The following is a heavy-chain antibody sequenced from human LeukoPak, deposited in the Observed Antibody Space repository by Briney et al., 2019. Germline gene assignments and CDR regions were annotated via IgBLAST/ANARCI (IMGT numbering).Heavy chain of an antibody. Sequence: GGSLRLSCAASGFTFSSYDMHWVRQATGKGLEWVSVIGSAGDTYYLDSVTGRFTISRENAKNSLYLQMNSLRAGDTAVHYCASQPSAVAGNYWGQGTLVTVSS. CDR3: ASQPSAVAGNY. D-gene: IGHD6-19*01. J-gene: IGHJ4*02. CDR1: GFTFSSYD. CDR2: IGSAGDT. V-gene: IGHV3-13*04.